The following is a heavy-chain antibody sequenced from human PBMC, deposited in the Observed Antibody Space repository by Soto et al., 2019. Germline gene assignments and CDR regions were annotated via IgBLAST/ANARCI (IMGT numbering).Heavy chain of an antibody. D-gene: IGHD6-6*01. CDR3: ARAPKVSGSSQTRPDF. CDR2: ISQSGNT. J-gene: IGHJ4*02. CDR1: SGSFSGYY. V-gene: IGHV4-34*01. Sequence: KPSETLSLTCSIYSGSFSGYYWSWIRQPPGKGLEWIGEISQSGNTNYSPSLKSRVSISIETSKKQFSLNLASVSAADTAVYYCARAPKVSGSSQTRPDFWGQGTLVTVSS.